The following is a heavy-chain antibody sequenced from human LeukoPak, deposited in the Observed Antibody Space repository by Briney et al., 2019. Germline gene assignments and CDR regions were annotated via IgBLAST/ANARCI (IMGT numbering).Heavy chain of an antibody. CDR3: ARDWDDYYYYSMDV. J-gene: IGHJ6*03. CDR1: GFTFSSYW. D-gene: IGHD1-26*01. CDR2: IKQDGSEK. Sequence: PGGPLRLSCAASGFTFSSYWMSWVRQAPGKGLEWVANIKQDGSEKYYVDSVKGRFTISRDNAKNSLYLQMNSLRAEDTAVYYCARDWDDYYYYSMDVWGKGTTVTVSS. V-gene: IGHV3-7*01.